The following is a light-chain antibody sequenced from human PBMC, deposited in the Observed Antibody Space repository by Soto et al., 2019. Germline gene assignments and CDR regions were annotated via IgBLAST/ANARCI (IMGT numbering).Light chain of an antibody. V-gene: IGKV1-39*01. Sequence: DIQMTQSPSSLSASVGDRVTITCRASQSISSYLNWYQQKPGKAPKLLIYAASSLHSGVPSRFRGRGSGTDFTLTISSLQPEDFATYYCQQSYSTPYTFGQGTKLEIK. CDR1: QSISSY. CDR2: AAS. CDR3: QQSYSTPYT. J-gene: IGKJ2*01.